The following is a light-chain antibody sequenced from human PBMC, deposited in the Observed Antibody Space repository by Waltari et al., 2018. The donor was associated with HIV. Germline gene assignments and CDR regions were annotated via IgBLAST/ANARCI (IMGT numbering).Light chain of an antibody. J-gene: IGKJ2*03. CDR2: GAS. CDR3: QQGYRTPYS. CDR1: QSISTY. V-gene: IGKV1-39*01. Sequence: DIQMTQSPSSLSASVGDRVTITCRASQSISTYLNWYQQKPGKAPTLLIYGASSLQSGFPSRFSGSGSGTDFTLTISSLQPEDFANYYCQQGYRTPYSFGQGTKLEI.